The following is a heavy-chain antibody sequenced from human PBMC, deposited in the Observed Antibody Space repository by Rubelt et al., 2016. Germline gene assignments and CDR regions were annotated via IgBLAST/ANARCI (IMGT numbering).Heavy chain of an antibody. CDR2: INAGTGNT. CDR1: GYTFTSYS. CDR3: ARDHSGSYSFDF. J-gene: IGHJ4*02. Sequence: EVKKPGASVKVSCTASGYTFTSYSMHWVRQAPGQKLEWMGWINAGTGNTKYSQKFQGRVTIPRDTSASTAYMELSSLTSEDTAVYYCARDHSGSYSFDFWGQGTLVTVSS. V-gene: IGHV1-3*01. D-gene: IGHD1-26*01.